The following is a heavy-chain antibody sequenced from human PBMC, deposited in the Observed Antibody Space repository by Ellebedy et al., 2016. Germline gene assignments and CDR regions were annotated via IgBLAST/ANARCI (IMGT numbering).Heavy chain of an antibody. CDR2: INHSGST. CDR3: ARAGYRYSSSSFKASWFDP. V-gene: IGHV4-34*01. Sequence: SETLSLTCAVYGGSFSGYYWSWIRQPPGKGLEWIGEINHSGSTNYNPSLKSRVTISVDTSKNQFSLKLSSVTAADTAVYYCARAGYRYSSSSFKASWFDPWGQGTLVTVSS. CDR1: GGSFSGYY. D-gene: IGHD6-6*01. J-gene: IGHJ5*02.